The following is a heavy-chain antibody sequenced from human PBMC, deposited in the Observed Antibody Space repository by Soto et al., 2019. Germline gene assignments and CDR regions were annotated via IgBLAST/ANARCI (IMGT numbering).Heavy chain of an antibody. CDR3: AGAVSDFGVRRYRTSWFDQ. Sequence: SETLSLTSTVSGASVSTGVYYWTWIRQHPGKGREWIGYIDNTGSAYYNPSLTGRVDISVDTSKNQFSLNLQSLTAADTAFYYCAGAVSDFGVRRYRTSWFDQWGQGTLVTVSS. J-gene: IGHJ5*02. D-gene: IGHD2-21*02. CDR2: IDNTGSA. V-gene: IGHV4-31*03. CDR1: GASVSTGVYY.